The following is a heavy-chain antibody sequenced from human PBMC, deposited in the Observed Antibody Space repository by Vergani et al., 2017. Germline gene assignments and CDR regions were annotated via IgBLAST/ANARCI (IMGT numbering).Heavy chain of an antibody. V-gene: IGHV3-9*03. J-gene: IGHJ4*02. D-gene: IGHD6-13*01. Sequence: VQLVESGGGLVQPGGSLRLSCTASGFTFSNYWMQWVRQAPGKGLMWVSGISWNSGSIGYADSVKGRFTISRDNAKNSLYLQMNSLRAEDMALYYCAKGGIAAAGPFDYWGQGTLVTVSS. CDR3: AKGGIAAAGPFDY. CDR2: ISWNSGSI. CDR1: GFTFSNYW.